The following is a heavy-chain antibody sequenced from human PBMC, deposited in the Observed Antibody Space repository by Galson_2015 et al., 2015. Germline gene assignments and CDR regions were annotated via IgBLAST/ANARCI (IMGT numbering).Heavy chain of an antibody. D-gene: IGHD2-15*01. J-gene: IGHJ4*02. CDR3: TRGAYCSGGICYSCGDY. CDR1: GSTFSNYW. CDR2: INGDGSST. Sequence: SLRLSCAASGSTFSNYWVHWVRQAPGKGLEWLSRINGDGSSTSYADSVKGRFTISRDNAKNTLSLQMNSLRAEDSAVYYCTRGAYCSGGICYSCGDYWGQGTLVTVSS. V-gene: IGHV3-74*01.